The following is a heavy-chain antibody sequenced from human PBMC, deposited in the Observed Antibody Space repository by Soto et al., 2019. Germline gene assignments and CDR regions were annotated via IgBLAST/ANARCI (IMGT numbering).Heavy chain of an antibody. J-gene: IGHJ4*02. CDR2: IYPGDPGT. Sequence: GESLKISCKASGYSFANYWIGWVCQKPGKGLEWMGVIYPGDPGTTYSPSFEGQVIISVDRSRGTAFLEWSSLKASDTAMYYCARPGAPTDTVVYDFWGQGTQVTVSS. D-gene: IGHD5-18*01. V-gene: IGHV5-51*01. CDR1: GYSFANYW. CDR3: ARPGAPTDTVVYDF.